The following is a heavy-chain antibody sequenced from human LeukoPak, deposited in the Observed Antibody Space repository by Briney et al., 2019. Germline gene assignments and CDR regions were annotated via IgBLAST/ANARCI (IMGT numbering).Heavy chain of an antibody. Sequence: ASVKVSCKASGGTFSSYAISWVRQAPGQGLEWMGGIIPIFGTANYAQKFQGRVTITADESTSTAYMELSSLRSEDTAVYYCARGARSDSGVVREHQRYNRFDPWGQGTLVTVSS. CDR2: IIPIFGTA. J-gene: IGHJ5*02. CDR1: GGTFSSYA. V-gene: IGHV1-69*13. CDR3: ARGARSDSGVVREHQRYNRFDP. D-gene: IGHD3-10*01.